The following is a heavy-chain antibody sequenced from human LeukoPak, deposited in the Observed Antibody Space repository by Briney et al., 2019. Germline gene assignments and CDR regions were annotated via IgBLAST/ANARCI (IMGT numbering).Heavy chain of an antibody. J-gene: IGHJ4*02. CDR3: ARDRTLGYCSGGPCYSGPFDY. CDR1: GGSISSYF. V-gene: IGHV4-4*07. Sequence: SETLSLTCTVSGGSISSYFWSWIRQPAGKGLEWIGRIYTSGRTNYNPSLKSRVAMSVDTSKNQFSLKLSSVTAADTAVYYCARDRTLGYCSGGPCYSGPFDYWGQGTLVTVSS. D-gene: IGHD2-15*01. CDR2: IYTSGRT.